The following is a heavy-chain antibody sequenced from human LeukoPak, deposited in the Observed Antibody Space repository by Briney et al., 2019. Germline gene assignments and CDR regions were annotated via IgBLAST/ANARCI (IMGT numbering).Heavy chain of an antibody. D-gene: IGHD1-26*01. CDR3: AKGGAATAKGKYYFDS. CDR1: GFTFSTFA. CDR2: ISGSGGST. Sequence: QPGGSLRLSCAASGFTFSTFAMSWVRQAPEKGLEWVSAISGSGGSTNSSDSVKGRFTISRDSSKNTLYLQMNSLRADDTAVYYCAKGGAATAKGKYYFDSWGQGTLVTVFS. V-gene: IGHV3-23*01. J-gene: IGHJ4*02.